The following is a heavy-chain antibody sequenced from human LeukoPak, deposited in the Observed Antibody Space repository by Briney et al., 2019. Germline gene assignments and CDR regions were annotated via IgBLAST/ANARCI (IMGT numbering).Heavy chain of an antibody. CDR3: VKSSGSYYYYGMDV. Sequence: SQTLSLTCTVSGGSISSGGYYWSWIRQHPGKGLEWIGYIYYSGSTYYNPSLKSRVTISVDTSKNQFSLKLSSVTAADTAVYYCVKSSGSYYYYGMDVWGQGTTVTVSS. J-gene: IGHJ6*02. V-gene: IGHV4-31*03. CDR2: IYYSGST. D-gene: IGHD6-19*01. CDR1: GGSISSGGYY.